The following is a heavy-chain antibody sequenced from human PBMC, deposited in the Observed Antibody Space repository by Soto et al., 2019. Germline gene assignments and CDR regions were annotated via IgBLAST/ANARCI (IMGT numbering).Heavy chain of an antibody. Sequence: PSETLSLTCTVSGSSIIDHYCSWIRQPPGKGLEYIGYLYSSGTTNYNPSLKSRVTILVDMSKNEVSLKLASVTAADTAMYYCARRGPHSTAHEYWARETLVPLS. J-gene: IGHJ4*02. V-gene: IGHV4-59*11. CDR1: GSSIIDHY. CDR2: LYSSGTT. CDR3: ARRGPHSTAHEY. D-gene: IGHD4-4*01.